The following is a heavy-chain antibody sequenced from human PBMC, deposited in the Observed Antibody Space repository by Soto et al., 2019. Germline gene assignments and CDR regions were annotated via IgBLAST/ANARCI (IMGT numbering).Heavy chain of an antibody. J-gene: IGHJ4*02. V-gene: IGHV2-5*02. CDR3: AHRPDYYDSSGYLY. CDR2: IYWDDDK. D-gene: IGHD3-22*01. CDR1: GFSLSSSGVG. Sequence: SGPTLVNPTQTLTLTCAFSGFSLSSSGVGVGWIRQPPGKALEWLALIYWDDDKRYSPSLKSRLTITKDTSKNQVVLTMTNMDPVDTATYYCAHRPDYYDSSGYLYWGQGTLVTVSS.